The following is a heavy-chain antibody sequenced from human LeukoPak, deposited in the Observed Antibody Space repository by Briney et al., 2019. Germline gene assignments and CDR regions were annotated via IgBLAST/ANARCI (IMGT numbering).Heavy chain of an antibody. J-gene: IGHJ5*02. CDR3: ARDGYPDIVAGNWFDL. D-gene: IGHD5-12*01. V-gene: IGHV4-31*03. CDR2: IHNSGST. Sequence: PSETLSLTCTVSGGPISSGNYSWSWIRQYPGKGLEWIGYIHNSGSTYYNPSLKSRVTISVDTPKNQFSLKLSSVTAADTAVYYCARDGYPDIVAGNWFDLWGQGALVTVSS. CDR1: GGPISSGNYS.